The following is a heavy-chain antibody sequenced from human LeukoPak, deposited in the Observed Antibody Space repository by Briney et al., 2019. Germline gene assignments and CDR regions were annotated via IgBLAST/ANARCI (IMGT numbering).Heavy chain of an antibody. CDR1: GYTITSYD. Sequence: ASVKVSCKASGYTITSYDINWVRQATGQGLEWMGWMNPNSGNTGYAQKFQGRVTMTRNTSISTAYMELSRLRSDDTAVYYCARCSLDPDAFDIWGQGTMVTVSS. J-gene: IGHJ3*02. CDR3: ARCSLDPDAFDI. CDR2: MNPNSGNT. D-gene: IGHD3-10*02. V-gene: IGHV1-8*01.